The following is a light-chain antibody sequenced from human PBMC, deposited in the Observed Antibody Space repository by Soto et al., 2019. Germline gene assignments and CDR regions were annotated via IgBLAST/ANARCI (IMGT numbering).Light chain of an antibody. CDR1: QSISSW. J-gene: IGKJ1*01. CDR2: DAS. CDR3: QQYNSYSTT. Sequence: DIQMTQSPSTLSASVGDRVTITCRASQSISSWLAWYQQKPGKAPKLLIYDASSLESGVPSRFSGSGSGTEFILTISSLQPDDFATYYCQQYNSYSTTFGQGTKVDIK. V-gene: IGKV1-5*01.